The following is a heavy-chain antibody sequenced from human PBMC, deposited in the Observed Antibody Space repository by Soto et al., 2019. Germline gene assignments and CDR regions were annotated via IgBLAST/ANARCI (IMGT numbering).Heavy chain of an antibody. CDR1: GFTFSSYS. V-gene: IGHV3-21*01. CDR3: ARFGAPYSNSEYYFDY. D-gene: IGHD4-4*01. J-gene: IGHJ4*02. Sequence: GGSLRLSCAASGFTFSSYSMNWVRQAPGKGLEWVSFISSSSSYIYYADSVKGRFTISRDNAKNSLYLQMNSLRAEDTAVYYCARFGAPYSNSEYYFDYWGQGTLVTVSS. CDR2: ISSSSSYI.